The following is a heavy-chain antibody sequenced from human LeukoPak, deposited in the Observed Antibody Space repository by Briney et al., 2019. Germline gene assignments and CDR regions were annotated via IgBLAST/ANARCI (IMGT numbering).Heavy chain of an antibody. J-gene: IGHJ4*02. D-gene: IGHD2-2*01. Sequence: SETLSLTCTVSGGSFSSSAYYWSWIRPHPGKDLEWIGYSYYCGITYYNPSLKSRVTISVDTSKNQFSLNLSSVTAADTAVYYCARDGDCSSDSCYFDYWGQGILVTVSS. V-gene: IGHV4-31*03. CDR3: ARDGDCSSDSCYFDY. CDR2: SYYCGIT. CDR1: GGSFSSSAYY.